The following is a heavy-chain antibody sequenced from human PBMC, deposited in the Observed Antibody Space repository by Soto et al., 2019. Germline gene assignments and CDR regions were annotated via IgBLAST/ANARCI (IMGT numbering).Heavy chain of an antibody. V-gene: IGHV1-69*02. CDR3: ARFRGSYGMDV. J-gene: IGHJ6*02. D-gene: IGHD3-10*01. Sequence: QVQLVQSGAEVKKPGSSVKVSCKASGGTFSSYTISWVRQAPGQGLEWMGRIIPILGIANYAQKFQCRVTITADNSTSTAYMELSSLRSEDPAVYYCARFRGSYGMDVWGQGTTVTVSS. CDR1: GGTFSSYT. CDR2: IIPILGIA.